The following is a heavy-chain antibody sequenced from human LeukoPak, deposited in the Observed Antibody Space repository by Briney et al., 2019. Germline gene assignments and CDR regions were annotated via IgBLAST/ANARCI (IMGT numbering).Heavy chain of an antibody. CDR1: GYTFTSHD. V-gene: IGHV1-8*01. J-gene: IGHJ4*02. D-gene: IGHD6-13*01. Sequence: ASVKVSCKASGYTFTSHDINWVRQATGQGLEWMGWMNPNSGNTGYAQKFQDRVTMTRNTSISTAYMGLSSLGSEDTAVYYCASALKRGSAGTLIDYWGQGTLVTVSS. CDR3: ASALKRGSAGTLIDY. CDR2: MNPNSGNT.